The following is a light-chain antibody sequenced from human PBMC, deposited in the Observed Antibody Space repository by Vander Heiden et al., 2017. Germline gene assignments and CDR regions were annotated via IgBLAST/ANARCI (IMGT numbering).Light chain of an antibody. J-gene: IGLJ3*02. Sequence: QSVLAQPPSVSGAPAQRVTISCTGDSPNIGAGYDVNWYRQHPGTAPKLLISGNNNRPSGVPDRFSGSKSGTSASLAITGLQAEDEADYYCQSYDSSLSDWVFGGRTKLTVL. CDR2: GNN. CDR1: SPNIGAGYD. V-gene: IGLV1-40*01. CDR3: QSYDSSLSDWV.